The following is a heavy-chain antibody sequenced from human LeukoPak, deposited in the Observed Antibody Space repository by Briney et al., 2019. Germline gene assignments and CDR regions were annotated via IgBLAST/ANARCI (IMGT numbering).Heavy chain of an antibody. CDR2: ISAYNGNT. J-gene: IGHJ4*02. V-gene: IGHV1-18*01. CDR3: ARDPGGWFGESVDY. Sequence: ASVKVSCEASGYTFTSYGISWVRQAPGQGLEWMGWISAYNGNTNYAQKLQGRVTMTTDTSTSTAYMELRSLRSDDTAVYYCARDPGGWFGESVDYWGQGTLVTVSS. D-gene: IGHD3-10*01. CDR1: GYTFTSYG.